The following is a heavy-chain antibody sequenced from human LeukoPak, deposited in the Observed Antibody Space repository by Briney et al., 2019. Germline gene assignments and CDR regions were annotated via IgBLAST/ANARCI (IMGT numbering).Heavy chain of an antibody. CDR3: ATNLGDNGDYVHY. Sequence: ASVKVSCKVSGYTLTELSMHWVRQSPGRGLEWRAIFDPEDDETIYAPKFQGRVTMTEDTSTDTAYMEVNSLTSEDTAVYYCATNLGDNGDYVHYWGQGTLVTVSS. CDR2: FDPEDDET. V-gene: IGHV1-24*01. J-gene: IGHJ4*02. D-gene: IGHD4-17*01. CDR1: GYTLTELS.